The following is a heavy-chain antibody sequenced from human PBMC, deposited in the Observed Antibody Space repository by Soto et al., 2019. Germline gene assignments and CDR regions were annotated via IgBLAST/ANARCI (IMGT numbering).Heavy chain of an antibody. J-gene: IGHJ6*03. CDR3: ARVGGIAAADRYYYYYYMDV. CDR2: ISAYNGNT. Sequence: ASVKVSCKASGYTFTSCGISWLRQAPGQGLEWMGWISAYNGNTNYAQKLQGRVTMTTDTSTSTAYMELRSLRSDDTAVYYCARVGGIAAADRYYYYYYMDVWGKGTTVTVSS. CDR1: GYTFTSCG. D-gene: IGHD6-13*01. V-gene: IGHV1-18*01.